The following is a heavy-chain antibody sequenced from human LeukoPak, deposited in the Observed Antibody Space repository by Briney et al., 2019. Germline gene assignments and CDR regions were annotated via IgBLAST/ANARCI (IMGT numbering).Heavy chain of an antibody. J-gene: IGHJ4*02. V-gene: IGHV3-33*08. Sequence: GRSLRLSCAASGFSFSSYGMHWVRQAPGKGLEWVAVIWYDGSNKYYGDSVKGRFTISRDNSKNTLYLQMNRLRAEDTAVYYCARSIRNYYDSSGYYLDYWGQGTLVTVSS. CDR1: GFSFSSYG. CDR2: IWYDGSNK. CDR3: ARSIRNYYDSSGYYLDY. D-gene: IGHD3-22*01.